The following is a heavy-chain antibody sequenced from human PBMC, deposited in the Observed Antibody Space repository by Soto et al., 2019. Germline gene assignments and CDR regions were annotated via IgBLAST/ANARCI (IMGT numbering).Heavy chain of an antibody. D-gene: IGHD2-8*01. V-gene: IGHV1-69*06. CDR3: ARAGDCTNGVCYNNWFDP. J-gene: IGHJ5*02. Sequence: SVKVSCKASGGTFSSYAISWLRQAAGQGLEWMGGMIPIIGTANYAQKLQGRVTITADKTTSTAYMELSSLRSEDTAVYYCARAGDCTNGVCYNNWFDPWGQGSLVTVS. CDR2: MIPIIGTA. CDR1: GGTFSSYA.